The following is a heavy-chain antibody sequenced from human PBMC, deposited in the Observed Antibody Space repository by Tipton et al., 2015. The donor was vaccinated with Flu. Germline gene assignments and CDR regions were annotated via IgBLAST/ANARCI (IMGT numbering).Heavy chain of an antibody. V-gene: IGHV3-23*01. Sequence: GSLRLSCAASGFTFSSYVMNWVRQAPGKGLEWVSAITGSGDYTYYADSVKGRFTISRDNSKSTLSLQMNSLRAEDTAVYYCAKSTGYYDHWGQGTLVTVSS. J-gene: IGHJ4*02. CDR1: GFTFSSYV. CDR2: ITGSGDYT. CDR3: AKSTGYYDH. D-gene: IGHD1-14*01.